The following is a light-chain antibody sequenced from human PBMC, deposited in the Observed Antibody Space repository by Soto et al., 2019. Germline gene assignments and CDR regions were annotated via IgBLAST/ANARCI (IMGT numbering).Light chain of an antibody. CDR1: QSVSSSY. CDR2: GAS. J-gene: IGKJ1*01. V-gene: IGKV3-20*01. CDR3: QQYGSSPGT. Sequence: EVVFTQSPGTLCLSPGERATLSCRASQSVSSSYLAWYQQKPGQAPRLLIYGASSRATGIPDRFSGSGSGTDFTLTISRLEPEDFAVYYCQQYGSSPGTFGQGTKVDI.